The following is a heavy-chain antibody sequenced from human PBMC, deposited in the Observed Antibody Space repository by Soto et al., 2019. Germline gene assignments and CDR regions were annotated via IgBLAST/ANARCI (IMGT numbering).Heavy chain of an antibody. Sequence: GGSLRLSCSASGFTFSSYAMHWVRQAPGKGLEYVSAISSNGGSTYYADSVKGRFTISRDNSKNTLYLQMSSLRAEDTAVYYCAKLRGFSGPATPDFWGQGVPVTVSS. D-gene: IGHD2-15*01. J-gene: IGHJ4*02. V-gene: IGHV3-64D*08. CDR2: ISSNGGST. CDR1: GFTFSSYA. CDR3: AKLRGFSGPATPDF.